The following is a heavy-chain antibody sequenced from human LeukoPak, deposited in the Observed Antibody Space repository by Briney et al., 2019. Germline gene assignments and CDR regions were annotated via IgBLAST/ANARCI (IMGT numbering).Heavy chain of an antibody. CDR3: ARDRLGPSFSVSHFDL. J-gene: IGHJ4*02. D-gene: IGHD3-3*02. CDR1: GFTFVDYG. Sequence: GPLRLSCATSGFTFVDYGLSWVRRAPGKGLEWLCAINYNGAITDYADSVKGRFTISRDNAKNSLYLRMDSLRAEDTALYYCARDRLGPSFSVSHFDLWGQGTLVTVSS. V-gene: IGHV3-20*04. CDR2: INYNGAIT.